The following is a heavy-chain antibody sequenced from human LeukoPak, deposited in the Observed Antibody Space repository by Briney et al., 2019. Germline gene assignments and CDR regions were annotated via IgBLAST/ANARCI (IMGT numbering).Heavy chain of an antibody. D-gene: IGHD6-19*01. J-gene: IGHJ4*02. CDR3: ARESIAVAGAPFDY. V-gene: IGHV3-23*01. Sequence: GGSLRLSCAAAGFTFSSYAMSWVRQAPGKGLEWVSAISGSGGSTYYADSVRGRFTISRDNSKNTLYLQMNSLRAEDTAVYYCARESIAVAGAPFDYWGQGTLVTVSS. CDR2: ISGSGGST. CDR1: GFTFSSYA.